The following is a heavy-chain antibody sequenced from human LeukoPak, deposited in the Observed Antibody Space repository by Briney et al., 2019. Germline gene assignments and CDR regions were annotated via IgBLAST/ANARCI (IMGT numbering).Heavy chain of an antibody. Sequence: PGGSLRLSCAASGFTFSTSPMNWVRQAPGKGLEWVSYISSSSGTIYYADSVKGRFTIPRDNAENSLYLQMNSLRADDTAVYYCARGPGTGHYFDYWGQGALVTVSS. CDR1: GFTFSTSP. CDR3: ARGPGTGHYFDY. J-gene: IGHJ4*02. D-gene: IGHD2-8*02. V-gene: IGHV3-48*04. CDR2: ISSSSGTI.